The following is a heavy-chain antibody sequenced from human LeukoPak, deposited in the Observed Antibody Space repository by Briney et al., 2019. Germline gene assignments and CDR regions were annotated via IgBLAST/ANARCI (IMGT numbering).Heavy chain of an antibody. CDR3: ARGYGDRSLYYYYGMDV. CDR2: IYHSGST. V-gene: IGHV4-38-2*02. D-gene: IGHD4-17*01. CDR1: GYSLSSGYY. J-gene: IGHJ6*02. Sequence: SETLSLTCTVSGYSLSSGYYWGWIRQPPVKGLEWIGSIYHSGSTYYNPSLKSRVTISVDTSKNQFSLKLSSVTAADTAVYYCARGYGDRSLYYYYGMDVWGQGTTVTVSS.